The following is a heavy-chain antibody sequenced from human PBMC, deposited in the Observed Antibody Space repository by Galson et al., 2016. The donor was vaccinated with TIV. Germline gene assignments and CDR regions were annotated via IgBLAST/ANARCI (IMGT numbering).Heavy chain of an antibody. J-gene: IGHJ5*02. D-gene: IGHD3-3*01. CDR2: VFYSGTT. CDR3: ARGGWSVFFTPSWFDP. CDR1: GGSIRSHF. V-gene: IGHV4-59*11. Sequence: SETLSLTCSVSGGSIRSHFWSWVRQPPGKGLEWIGSVFYSGTTYYNPSLKSRVTMSVDMSKNHFSLKLSSVAAAASAVYYCARGGWSVFFTPSWFDPRGQGTLVTVSS.